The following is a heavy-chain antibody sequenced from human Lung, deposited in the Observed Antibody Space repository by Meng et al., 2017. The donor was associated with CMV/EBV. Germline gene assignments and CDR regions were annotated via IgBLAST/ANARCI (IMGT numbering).Heavy chain of an antibody. V-gene: IGHV3-30*04. CDR2: ISIDGSSR. CDR3: TRRADYFEY. CDR1: GFTFSSYD. D-gene: IGHD6-25*01. J-gene: IGHJ4*02. Sequence: GGSLRLSCAASGFTFSSYDMNWVRQAPGKALEWVAVISIDGSSRFYADSMKGRFTISRDNSKNTLFLQVNSLRPEDTAVYYCTRRADYFEYWGPGTVVTVSS.